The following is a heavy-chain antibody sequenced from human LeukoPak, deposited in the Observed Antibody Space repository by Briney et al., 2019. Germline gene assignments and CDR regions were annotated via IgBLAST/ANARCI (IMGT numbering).Heavy chain of an antibody. CDR3: ARMLDSGYSNSRAFDI. CDR2: IDWDDDK. D-gene: IGHD6-13*01. J-gene: IGHJ3*02. CDR1: GFSLSTGGMC. V-gene: IGHV2-70*01. Sequence: SGPTLVNPTPTLTLTCTFSGFSLSTGGMCVSWIRQPPGKALEWLALIDWDDDKYYSTSLKTRLTISKDTSKNQVVLTMTNMDPVDTATYYCARMLDSGYSNSRAFDIWGQGTMVTVSS.